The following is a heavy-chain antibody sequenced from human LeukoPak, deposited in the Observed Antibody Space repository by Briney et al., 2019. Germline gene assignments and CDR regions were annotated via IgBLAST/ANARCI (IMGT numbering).Heavy chain of an antibody. CDR3: ARDRRYYDSSGYYYSSFDY. J-gene: IGHJ4*02. CDR1: GGTFSSYA. Sequence: SVKVSCKASGGTFSSYAISWVRQAPGQGLEWMGGIIPIFGTANYAQKFQGRVTITADKSTSTAYMELSSLRSEDTAVYYCARDRRYYDSSGYYYSSFDYWGQGTLVTVSS. V-gene: IGHV1-69*06. D-gene: IGHD3-22*01. CDR2: IIPIFGTA.